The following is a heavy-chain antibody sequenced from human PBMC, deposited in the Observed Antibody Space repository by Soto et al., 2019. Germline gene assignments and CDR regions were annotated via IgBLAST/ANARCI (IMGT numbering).Heavy chain of an antibody. CDR3: AANATAWQQMVPSDY. D-gene: IGHD2-8*01. Sequence: QMQLEQSGPEVKKPGTSVKVSCKASGFTFTSSAFQWVRQARGLRLGWLGWIAVGSGYTNYTQRYQDRVTLTRDMSTATAYMELSRLTSEDTAIYYCAANATAWQQMVPSDYWGQGTLVTVSS. CDR2: IAVGSGYT. V-gene: IGHV1-58*01. CDR1: GFTFTSSA. J-gene: IGHJ4*02.